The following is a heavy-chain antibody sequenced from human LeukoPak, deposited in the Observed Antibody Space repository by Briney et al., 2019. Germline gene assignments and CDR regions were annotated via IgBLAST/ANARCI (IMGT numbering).Heavy chain of an antibody. CDR2: IKQDGSEK. J-gene: IGHJ6*03. V-gene: IGHV3-7*01. CDR3: AREAYYYYMDV. Sequence: PGGSLRLSCAASGFTFSSYWISWVRQAPGKGLEWVANIKQDGSEKYYVDSVKGRFTISRDNANNSLYLQMNSLRAEDTAVYYCAREAYYYYMDVWGKGTTVTVSS. CDR1: GFTFSSYW.